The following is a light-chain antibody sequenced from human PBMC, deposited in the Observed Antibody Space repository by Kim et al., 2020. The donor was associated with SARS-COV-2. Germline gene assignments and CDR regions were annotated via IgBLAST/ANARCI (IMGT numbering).Light chain of an antibody. J-gene: IGKJ2*01. CDR3: EQYGDSPYT. V-gene: IGKV3-20*01. CDR1: QSVSNSY. Sequence: EIVLTQSPGTLSLSPGDRATLSCGASQSVSNSYVAWYQQRPGQAPRLLIYGASHRAIGVPDRFSGSGSGTAFTLTISRLEPEDFAIYYCEQYGDSPYTFGQGTKLEI. CDR2: GAS.